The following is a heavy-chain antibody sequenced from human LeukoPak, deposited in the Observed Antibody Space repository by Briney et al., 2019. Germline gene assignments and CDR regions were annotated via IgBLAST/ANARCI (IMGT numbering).Heavy chain of an antibody. CDR1: GFTFSSYW. D-gene: IGHD3-22*01. CDR3: ARAGYYYDSSGQFDY. V-gene: IGHV3-7*01. CDR2: TKQDGSEK. J-gene: IGHJ4*02. Sequence: PGGSLRLSCAASGFTFSSYWMSWVRQAPGKGLEWVANTKQDGSEKYYVDSVKGRFTISRDNAKNSLYLQMNSLRAEDTAVYYCARAGYYYDSSGQFDYWGQGTLVTVSS.